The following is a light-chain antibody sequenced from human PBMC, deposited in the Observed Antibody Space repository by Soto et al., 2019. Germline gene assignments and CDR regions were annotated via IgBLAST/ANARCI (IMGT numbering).Light chain of an antibody. J-gene: IGKJ3*01. CDR1: HMFNIN. V-gene: IGKV3-15*01. CDR2: GAS. CDR3: QQYNNWPLFT. Sequence: EIVMTQSPATLSVSPGERATLSCSASHMFNINLACYQQKPGQAPGLLIYGASTRATGIPARFSGSGSGTEFTLTISSLQSEDFALYYCQQYNNWPLFTFGPGTKVDIK.